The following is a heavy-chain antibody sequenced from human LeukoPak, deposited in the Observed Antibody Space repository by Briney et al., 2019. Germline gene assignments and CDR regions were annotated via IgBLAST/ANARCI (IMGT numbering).Heavy chain of an antibody. CDR3: ARASALKLRYFRWFDP. CDR1: GGSISSGDYY. CDR2: IYYSGST. J-gene: IGHJ5*02. V-gene: IGHV4-30-4*01. Sequence: SQTLSLTCTVSGGSISSGDYYWSWIRQPPGKGLEWIGYIYYSGSTYYNPSLKSRVTISVDTSKNQFSLKLSSVTAADTAVYYCARASALKLRYFRWFDPWGQGTLVTVSS. D-gene: IGHD3-9*01.